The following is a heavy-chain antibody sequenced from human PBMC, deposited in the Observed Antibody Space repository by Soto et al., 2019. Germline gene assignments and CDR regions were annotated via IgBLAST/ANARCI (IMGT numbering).Heavy chain of an antibody. J-gene: IGHJ5*02. CDR2: IYYSGST. Sequence: SETLSLTCTVSGGSIRSGDYYWSWIRQPPGKGLEWIGYIYYSGSTSYNPSLKSRVTIAVDTSKNQFSLKLSSVTAADTAVYYCARGPSYYNSARGWFDPWGQGTLVTVSS. V-gene: IGHV4-30-4*01. D-gene: IGHD3-10*01. CDR3: ARGPSYYNSARGWFDP. CDR1: GGSIRSGDYY.